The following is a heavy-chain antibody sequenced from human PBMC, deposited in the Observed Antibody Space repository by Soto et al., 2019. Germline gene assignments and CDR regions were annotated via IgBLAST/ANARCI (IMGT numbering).Heavy chain of an antibody. J-gene: IGHJ5*01. V-gene: IGHV4-30-4*01. CDR2: IYYNGNN. D-gene: IGHD2-15*01. Sequence: TSETLSLTCNVYCASLSSGDFYWSWIRQPPGKGLEWIAFIYYNGNNFYNPSLKRRVTIAIDTSNNQFSLKVRSVTAADTAVYYCARERRGGDS. CDR1: CASLSSGDFY. CDR3: ARERRGGDS.